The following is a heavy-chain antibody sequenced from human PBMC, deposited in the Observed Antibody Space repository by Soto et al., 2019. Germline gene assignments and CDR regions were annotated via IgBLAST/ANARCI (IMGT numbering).Heavy chain of an antibody. Sequence: QVQLVQSGAEVKKPGSSVKVSCKASGGTFSSYAISWVRQAPGQGLEWMGGIIPIFGTANYAQKFQGRVTITADESTSTAYMELSSLRSEDTAVYYCAPIHPWGYDSSGYSWFDPWGQGTLVTVSS. V-gene: IGHV1-69*01. CDR3: APIHPWGYDSSGYSWFDP. D-gene: IGHD3-22*01. CDR1: GGTFSSYA. CDR2: IIPIFGTA. J-gene: IGHJ5*02.